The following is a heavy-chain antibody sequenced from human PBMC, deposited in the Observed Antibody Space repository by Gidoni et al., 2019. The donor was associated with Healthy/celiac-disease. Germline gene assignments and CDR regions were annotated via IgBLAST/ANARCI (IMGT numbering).Heavy chain of an antibody. CDR2: ISGKGGST. J-gene: IGHJ2*01. CDR1: GFPFSSYA. V-gene: IGHV3-64D*06. D-gene: IGHD2-2*01. Sequence: EVQLVESGGGLVQPGGSLRLSCSDSGFPFSSYAMHWVRQAPGKGLEYVSSISGKGGSTYYADSVKGRFTISRDNSKNTLYLQMSSLRAEDTAVYYCVKTAVVVPAANGGWYFDLWGRGTLVTVSS. CDR3: VKTAVVVPAANGGWYFDL.